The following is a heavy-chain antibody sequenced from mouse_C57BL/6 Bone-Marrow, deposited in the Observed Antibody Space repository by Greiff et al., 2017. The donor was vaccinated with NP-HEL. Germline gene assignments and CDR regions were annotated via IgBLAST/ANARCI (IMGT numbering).Heavy chain of an antibody. V-gene: IGHV3-6*01. D-gene: IGHD1-1*01. J-gene: IGHJ3*01. CDR3: AREGGYYGSPFAY. CDR2: ISYDGSN. CDR1: GYSIISGYY. Sequence: EVKLVESGPGLVKPSQSLSLTCSVTGYSIISGYYWNWIRQFPGNKLEWMAFISYDGSNNYTPSLKNRISITRDLSKNQFFLQLTSVTTEDTATYYCAREGGYYGSPFAYWGQGTLVTVTA.